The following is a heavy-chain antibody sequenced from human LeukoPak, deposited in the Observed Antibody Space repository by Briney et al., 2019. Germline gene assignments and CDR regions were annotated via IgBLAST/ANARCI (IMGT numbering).Heavy chain of an antibody. CDR3: AKAWWNSHLGFDC. Sequence: PGGSLRLSCAASGFTFNKYAMSWVRQAPGKGLEWVSGISDNGGSTYYADSVKGRFIISRDNSKNTLYLQMNSLRAEDTALYYCAKAWWNSHLGFDCWGQGTLVTVSS. CDR1: GFTFNKYA. J-gene: IGHJ4*02. CDR2: ISDNGGST. D-gene: IGHD2-15*01. V-gene: IGHV3-23*01.